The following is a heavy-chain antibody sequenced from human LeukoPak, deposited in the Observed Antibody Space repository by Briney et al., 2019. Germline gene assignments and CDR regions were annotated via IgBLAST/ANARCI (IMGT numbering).Heavy chain of an antibody. V-gene: IGHV1-2*02. J-gene: IGHJ3*02. D-gene: IGHD2-21*01. Sequence: GASVKVSCKASGYTFTGYYMHWVRQAPGQGLEWMGWINPNSGGTNYAQKFQGRVTMTRDTSTSTVYMELSSLRSEDTAVYYCARDGDNDAFDIWGQGTMVTVSS. CDR2: INPNSGGT. CDR3: ARDGDNDAFDI. CDR1: GYTFTGYY.